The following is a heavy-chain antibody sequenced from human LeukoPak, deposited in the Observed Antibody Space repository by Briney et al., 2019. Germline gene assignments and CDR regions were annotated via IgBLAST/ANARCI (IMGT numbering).Heavy chain of an antibody. Sequence: GGSLRISCAASGFSFSDYGMDWVRQAPGKGLEWVAVITDDGSDKYYTDSVKGRFSISRDNSKNTLYLQMNSLRPEDTAIYYCAKVGGRSWFYFDNWGQGTVVTVSS. D-gene: IGHD6-13*01. CDR3: AKVGGRSWFYFDN. CDR2: ITDDGSDK. CDR1: GFSFSDYG. V-gene: IGHV3-30*18. J-gene: IGHJ4*02.